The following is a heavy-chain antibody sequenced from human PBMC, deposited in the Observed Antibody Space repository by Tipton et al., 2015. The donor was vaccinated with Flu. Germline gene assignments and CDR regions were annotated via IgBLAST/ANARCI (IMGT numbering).Heavy chain of an antibody. CDR1: GFTFRCYV. J-gene: IGHJ4*02. V-gene: IGHV3-30*02. CDR2: IRHDESDK. Sequence: SLRLSCAASGFTFRCYVMHWVRQAPGKGLEWVAFIRHDESDKYYADSVKGRFTISRDNSKNALYLLISSLRPEDTAVYYCAKDGWDTSGWYPFDYWGQGTLVTVSA. D-gene: IGHD6-19*01. CDR3: AKDGWDTSGWYPFDY.